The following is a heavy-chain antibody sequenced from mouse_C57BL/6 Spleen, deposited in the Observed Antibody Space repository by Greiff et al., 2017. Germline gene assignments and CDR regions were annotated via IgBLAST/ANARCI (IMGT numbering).Heavy chain of an antibody. D-gene: IGHD2-2*01. CDR3: ARGGGLRRRDAMDY. J-gene: IGHJ4*01. Sequence: QVQLQQPGAELVKPGASVKMSCKASGYTFTSYWITWVKQRPGQGLEWIGDIYPGSGSTNYNEKFKSKATLTVDTSSSTAYMQLSSLTSEDSAVYYCARGGGLRRRDAMDYWGQGTSVTVSS. V-gene: IGHV1-55*01. CDR2: IYPGSGST. CDR1: GYTFTSYW.